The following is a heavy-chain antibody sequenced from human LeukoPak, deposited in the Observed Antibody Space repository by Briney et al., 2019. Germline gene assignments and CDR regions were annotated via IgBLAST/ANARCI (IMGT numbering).Heavy chain of an antibody. V-gene: IGHV3-53*01. D-gene: IGHD7-27*01. CDR1: GFTVSNSY. Sequence: GGSPRLSCAASGFTVSNSYMSWVRQAPGKGLEWVSVIYSSGGTFYSEFVKGRFTISRDYSKNALYLQMNSLRVEDTAVYYCAIDPNWGTHSWGQGVLVTVSS. CDR2: IYSSGGT. CDR3: AIDPNWGTHS. J-gene: IGHJ4*02.